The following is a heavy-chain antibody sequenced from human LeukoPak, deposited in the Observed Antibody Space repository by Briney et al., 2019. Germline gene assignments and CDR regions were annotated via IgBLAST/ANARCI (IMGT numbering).Heavy chain of an antibody. CDR1: GGSISSYY. CDR3: ARDGGSGSYPSDAFDI. CDR2: IYYSGST. V-gene: IGHV4-59*01. Sequence: PSETLSLTCTVSGGSISSYYWGWIRQPPGKGLEWIGYIYYSGSTNYNPSLKSRVTISVDTSKNQFSLKLSSVTAADTAVYYCARDGGSGSYPSDAFDIWGQGTMVTVSS. J-gene: IGHJ3*02. D-gene: IGHD3-10*01.